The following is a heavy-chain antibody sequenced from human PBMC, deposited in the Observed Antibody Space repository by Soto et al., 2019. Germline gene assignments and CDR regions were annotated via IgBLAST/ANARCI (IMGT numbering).Heavy chain of an antibody. V-gene: IGHV3-30*09. Sequence: QVQLVESGGGVVQPGRSLRLSCAASGFIFSLYTMHWVRRAPGKGLEWVAAISYDGNNKYYANSEKGRFAISRDNSKNTLYLQMDSLSADDTAVYYCAAARYRYDDLPHKPDSPDWGQGTLLTVSS. D-gene: IGHD5-18*01. CDR2: ISYDGNNK. CDR1: GFIFSLYT. CDR3: AAARYRYDDLPHKPDSPD. J-gene: IGHJ1*01.